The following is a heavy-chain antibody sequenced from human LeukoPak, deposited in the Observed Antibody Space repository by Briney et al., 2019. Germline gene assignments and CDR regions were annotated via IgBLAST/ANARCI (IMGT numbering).Heavy chain of an antibody. CDR1: GYTFTSYA. D-gene: IGHD2-8*01. CDR3: ASFFCISAVFSYLDY. Sequence: ASVKVSCKASGYTFTSYAMGWVRQAPGHGLEWMGWINTNTGHPTYAQGFTGRFVFSLDTSVSTAYLQISSLEAEDTAVYYCASFFCISAVFSYLDYWGQGTRVTVPS. J-gene: IGHJ4*02. V-gene: IGHV7-4-1*02. CDR2: INTNTGHP.